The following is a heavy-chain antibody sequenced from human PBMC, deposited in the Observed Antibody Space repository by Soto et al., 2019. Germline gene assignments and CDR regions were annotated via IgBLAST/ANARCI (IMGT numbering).Heavy chain of an antibody. D-gene: IGHD1-1*01. CDR1: GYGFTTYG. Sequence: QVHLVQSGAEVKKPGASVKVSCKGSGYGFTTYGITWVRQAPGQGLEWMAWISAHNGNTNYAQKLQGRVTVTRDKSTSTAYMELRSLRSDDTPVQYCTRGRYGDYWGQGALVTVSS. V-gene: IGHV1-18*01. J-gene: IGHJ4*02. CDR2: ISAHNGNT. CDR3: TRGRYGDY.